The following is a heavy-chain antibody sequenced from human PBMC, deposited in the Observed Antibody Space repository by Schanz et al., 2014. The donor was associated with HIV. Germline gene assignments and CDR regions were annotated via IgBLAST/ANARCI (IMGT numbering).Heavy chain of an antibody. Sequence: QVQLVESGGGVVQPGRSLRLSCAASGFTFNDYGMHWVRQAPGKGREWVVVIWYDGRNKYYADSVKGRFTISRDNAKKTLFLQMNGLRAEDTAIYYCAKDLSVHTSAYYRYWGQGTLVTVSS. CDR2: IWYDGRNK. V-gene: IGHV3-33*06. D-gene: IGHD3-22*01. CDR1: GFTFNDYG. J-gene: IGHJ4*02. CDR3: AKDLSVHTSAYYRY.